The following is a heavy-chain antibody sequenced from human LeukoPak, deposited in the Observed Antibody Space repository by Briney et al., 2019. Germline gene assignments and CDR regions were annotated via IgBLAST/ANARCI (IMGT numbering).Heavy chain of an antibody. CDR1: GFTFSSYW. CDR2: ISPSSHDI. CDR3: STDPRLLTY. V-gene: IGHV3-21*05. J-gene: IGHJ4*01. Sequence: GGSLRLSCAASGFTFSSYWMSWLRQTPGKGLESLAYISPSSHDIYYAGSVKGRFTISRDNARTSLYLQMNSLGPDDTALYYCSTDPRLLTYWGHGTLVTVSS. D-gene: IGHD2-8*01.